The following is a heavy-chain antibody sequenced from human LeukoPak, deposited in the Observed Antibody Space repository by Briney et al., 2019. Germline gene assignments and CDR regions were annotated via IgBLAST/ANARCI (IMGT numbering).Heavy chain of an antibody. CDR2: MNPNSGNT. J-gene: IGHJ6*02. CDR3: ARALRASSGWYVWSSPYYYYGMDV. CDR1: GYTFTSYD. D-gene: IGHD6-19*01. Sequence: ASVEVSCKASGYTFTSYDINWVRQATGQGLEWMGWMNPNSGNTGYAQKFQGRVTMTRNTSISTAYMELSSLRSEDTAVYYCARALRASSGWYVWSSPYYYYGMDVWGQGTTVTVSS. V-gene: IGHV1-8*01.